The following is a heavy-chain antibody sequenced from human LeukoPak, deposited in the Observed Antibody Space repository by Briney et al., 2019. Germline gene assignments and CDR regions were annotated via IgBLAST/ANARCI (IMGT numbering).Heavy chain of an antibody. V-gene: IGHV4-59*08. D-gene: IGHD2-2*01. CDR3: ARAVVSRYCSSPSCYGMDV. CDR1: GGSISSYY. Sequence: PSETLSLTCTVSGGSISSYYWSWIRQPPGKGLEWIGYIYYSGSTNYNPSLKSRVTISVDTSKNQFSLKLSSVTAADTAVYYCARAVVSRYCSSPSCYGMDVWGQGSTVTVSS. J-gene: IGHJ6*02. CDR2: IYYSGST.